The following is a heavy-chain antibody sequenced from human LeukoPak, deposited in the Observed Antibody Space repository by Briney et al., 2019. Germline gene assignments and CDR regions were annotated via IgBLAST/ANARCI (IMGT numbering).Heavy chain of an antibody. CDR2: INSDASST. Sequence: GGSLRLSCAASGFTFSNNWMHWVREAPGKGLVWVSRINSDASSTGYADSVKGRFTISRDNSKNTLYLQMNSLRAEDTAVYYCAKDEGEYSSGWSIFDYWGQGTLVTVSS. CDR3: AKDEGEYSSGWSIFDY. D-gene: IGHD6-19*01. V-gene: IGHV3-74*01. J-gene: IGHJ4*02. CDR1: GFTFSNNW.